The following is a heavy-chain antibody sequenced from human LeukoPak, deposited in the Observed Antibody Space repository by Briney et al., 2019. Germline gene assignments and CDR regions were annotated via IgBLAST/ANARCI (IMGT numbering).Heavy chain of an antibody. CDR2: INHSGST. CDR3: ARGVGYSYGYVFVRLRVYYYMDV. CDR1: GGSFSGYY. D-gene: IGHD5-18*01. Sequence: SETLSLTCAVYGGSFSGYYWSWIRQPPGKGLEWIGEINHSGSTNYNPSLKSRVTISVDTSKNQFSLKLSSVTAADTAVYYCARGVGYSYGYVFVRLRVYYYMDVWGKGTTVTASS. V-gene: IGHV4-34*01. J-gene: IGHJ6*03.